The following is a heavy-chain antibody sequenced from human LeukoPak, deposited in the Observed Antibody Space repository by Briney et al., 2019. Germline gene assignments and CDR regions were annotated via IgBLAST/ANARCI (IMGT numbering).Heavy chain of an antibody. Sequence: SETLSLTCTVSGGSISSYYWSWIRQPPGKGLGWIAYISDIGSTNYNPSLKSRVTISLDTSKNQFSLKLSSVTAADTAVYYCAGHHPRNTVDFWGQGTLVTISS. CDR1: GGSISSYY. CDR2: ISDIGST. J-gene: IGHJ4*02. CDR3: AGHHPRNTVDF. D-gene: IGHD2/OR15-2a*01. V-gene: IGHV4-59*08.